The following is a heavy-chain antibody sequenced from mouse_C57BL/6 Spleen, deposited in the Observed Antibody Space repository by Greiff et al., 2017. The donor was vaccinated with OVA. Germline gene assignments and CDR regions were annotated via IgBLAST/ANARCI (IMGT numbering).Heavy chain of an antibody. D-gene: IGHD2-4*01. J-gene: IGHJ3*01. CDR1: GYTFTDYY. CDR3: ARKEDYDYGFAY. Sequence: EVQLQQSGPVLVKPGASVKMSCKASGYTFTDYYMNWVKQSHGKSLEWIGVINPYNGGTSYNQKFKGKATLTVDKSSSTAYMELNSLTSEDSAVYYCARKEDYDYGFAYWGQGTLVTVSA. V-gene: IGHV1-19*01. CDR2: INPYNGGT.